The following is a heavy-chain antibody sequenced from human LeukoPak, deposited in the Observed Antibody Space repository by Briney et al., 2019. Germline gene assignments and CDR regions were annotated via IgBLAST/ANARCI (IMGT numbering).Heavy chain of an antibody. Sequence: ASVKLSCKAAGDTFSSYAISWVRQAPGQGLEWMGGIIPIFGRANYAQQFQGRVTITADESTSTAYMELSSLRSEDTAVYYCARRRGDYGILWGQGTLVTVSS. CDR2: IIPIFGRA. D-gene: IGHD4-17*01. CDR1: GDTFSSYA. CDR3: ARRRGDYGIL. J-gene: IGHJ4*02. V-gene: IGHV1-69*13.